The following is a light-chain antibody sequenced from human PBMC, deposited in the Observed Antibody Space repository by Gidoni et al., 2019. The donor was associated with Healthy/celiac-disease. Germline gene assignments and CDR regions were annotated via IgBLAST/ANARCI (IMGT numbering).Light chain of an antibody. J-gene: IGKJ2*01. CDR3: QQSYSTPPYT. V-gene: IGKV1-39*01. CDR1: QSISSY. Sequence: ITCRASQSISSYLNWYQQKPGKAPKLLIYAASSLQSGVPSRFSGSGSGTDFTLTISSLQPEDFATYHCQQSYSTPPYTFGQGTKLEIK. CDR2: AAS.